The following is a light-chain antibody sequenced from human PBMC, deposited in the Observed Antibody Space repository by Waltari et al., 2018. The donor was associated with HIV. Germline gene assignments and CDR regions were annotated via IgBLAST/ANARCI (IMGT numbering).Light chain of an antibody. Sequence: QSVLTQPPSASGTPGQRVTISCSGSSSNIGTKTVNWYQQLPGTAPKFLIYSYNQRPSGVPDRFSGSKSGTSASLAISGLQPEDYFCAAWDASLIKVFGTGTEVTVL. J-gene: IGLJ1*01. CDR1: SSNIGTKT. CDR3: AAWDASLIKV. V-gene: IGLV1-44*01. CDR2: SYN.